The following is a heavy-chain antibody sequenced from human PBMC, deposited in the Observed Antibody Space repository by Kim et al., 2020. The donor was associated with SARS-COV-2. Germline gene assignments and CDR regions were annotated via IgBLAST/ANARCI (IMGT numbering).Heavy chain of an antibody. CDR3: ARDIAAAGTPLDY. V-gene: IGHV3-21*01. Sequence: EDSVTGRFPISRDNAKNSLYLQMNRLRAEDTAVYYCARDIAAAGTPLDYWGQGTLVTVSS. D-gene: IGHD6-13*01. J-gene: IGHJ4*02.